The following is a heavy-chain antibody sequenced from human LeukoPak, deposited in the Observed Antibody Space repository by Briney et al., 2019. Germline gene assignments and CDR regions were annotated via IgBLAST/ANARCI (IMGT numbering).Heavy chain of an antibody. D-gene: IGHD3-10*01. CDR1: GFTFDDYA. CDR3: AKDLSRSGSGFDY. Sequence: PGESLRLSCAASGFTFDDYAMHWVRQAPGKGLEWVSGISWNSGSIGYADSVKGRFTISRDNAKNSLYLQMNSLRAEDTALYYCAKDLSRSGSGFDYWGQGTLVTVSS. CDR2: ISWNSGSI. J-gene: IGHJ4*02. V-gene: IGHV3-9*01.